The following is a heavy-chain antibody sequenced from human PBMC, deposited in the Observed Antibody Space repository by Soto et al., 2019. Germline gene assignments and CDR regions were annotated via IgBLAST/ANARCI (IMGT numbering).Heavy chain of an antibody. CDR2: INDSGST. J-gene: IGHJ4*02. Sequence: QVQLQQWGAGLLKPSETLSLTCAVYGGSFSGYYWSWIRQPPGKGLEWIGEINDSGSTNYNTSLKSRVTISLDTSKNQCSLRLSSVTAADTAVYYCARGFPLDGSVYHLASWGQGTLVTVSS. V-gene: IGHV4-34*01. CDR3: ARGFPLDGSVYHLAS. CDR1: GGSFSGYY. D-gene: IGHD3-22*01.